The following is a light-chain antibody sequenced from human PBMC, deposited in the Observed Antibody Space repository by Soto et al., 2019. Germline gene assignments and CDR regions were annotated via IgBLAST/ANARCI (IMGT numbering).Light chain of an antibody. CDR1: QSVLYSSNNQNY. V-gene: IGKV4-1*01. J-gene: IGKJ1*01. CDR3: QQYYSTPPT. CDR2: WTS. Sequence: DIVMTQSPDSLAVSLGERATINCKSSQSVLYSSNNQNYLAWYQQKPGQPPKLLIYWTSTRESGVPDRFSGSGSGTDFTLTISSLQAEDVDVYYCQQYYSTPPTFGQGTKVEIK.